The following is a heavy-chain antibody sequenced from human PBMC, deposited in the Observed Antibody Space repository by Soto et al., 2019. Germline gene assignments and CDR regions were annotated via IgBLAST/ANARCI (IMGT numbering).Heavy chain of an antibody. J-gene: IGHJ6*02. CDR3: TTDPWHGMDV. CDR1: NFTFSNAW. CDR2: IKTKTDGGTT. V-gene: IGHV3-15*07. Sequence: PGGSLRLSCAASNFTFSNAWMNWVRQAPGKGLEWVGRIKTKTDGGTTDYAAPVKGRFTISRDDSKNTVSLQMDSLKIEDTAVYYCTTDPWHGMDVWGQGTTVTVSS.